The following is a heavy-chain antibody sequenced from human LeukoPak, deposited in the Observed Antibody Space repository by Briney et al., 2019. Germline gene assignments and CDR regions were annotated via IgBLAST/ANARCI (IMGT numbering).Heavy chain of an antibody. D-gene: IGHD3-22*01. Sequence: ASVKVSCKASGYRFTNYYMHWVRQAPGQGLEWMGIINPSGGSTSYAPKFQGRVTMTRDMSTSTVYMELSSLRSEDTAVYYCARGHFYDSGDYHDTFDIWGQGTMVTVSS. CDR3: ARGHFYDSGDYHDTFDI. CDR2: INPSGGST. V-gene: IGHV1-46*01. CDR1: GYRFTNYY. J-gene: IGHJ3*02.